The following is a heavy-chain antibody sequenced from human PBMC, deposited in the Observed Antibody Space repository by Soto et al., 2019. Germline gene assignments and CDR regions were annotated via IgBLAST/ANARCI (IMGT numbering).Heavy chain of an antibody. CDR1: GYTFTSYG. D-gene: IGHD2-2*01. Sequence: ASVKVSCKASGYTFTSYGISWVRQAPGQGLEWMGWISAYNGNTNYAQKLQGRVTMTTDTSTSTAYMELRSLRSDDTAVYYCARDIVVVPATMGEYYYYYYMDVWGKGTTVTVSS. J-gene: IGHJ6*03. CDR2: ISAYNGNT. CDR3: ARDIVVVPATMGEYYYYYYMDV. V-gene: IGHV1-18*01.